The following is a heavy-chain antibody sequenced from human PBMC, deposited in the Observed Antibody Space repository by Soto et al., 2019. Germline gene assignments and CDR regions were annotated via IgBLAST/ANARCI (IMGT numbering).Heavy chain of an antibody. J-gene: IGHJ4*02. CDR3: ANQKNVYSSSSH. CDR2: IYYSGTT. Sequence: SETLSLTCTVSGGSIRSNSHYWGWIRQPPGKGLEWIASIYYSGTTYYNPSLKSRVTISVDTSKNQFSLKLTSVTAADTAVYYCANQKNVYSSSSHWGQGTLVTVSS. CDR1: GGSIRSNSHY. D-gene: IGHD6-6*01. V-gene: IGHV4-39*01.